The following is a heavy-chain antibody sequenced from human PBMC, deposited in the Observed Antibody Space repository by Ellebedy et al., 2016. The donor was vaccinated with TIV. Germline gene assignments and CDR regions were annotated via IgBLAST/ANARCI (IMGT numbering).Heavy chain of an antibody. CDR1: GGSMRSGPYC. CDR3: ARGRHSYGYEWLDT. J-gene: IGHJ5*02. Sequence: SETLSLXXAVSGGSMRSGPYCWSWIRQPPGKGLKWVGYINQSGRTYYNPSLKSRVTISVDRSRNKFSLDLRSVTAADTAVYYCARGRHSYGYEWLDTWGQGTLASVSS. CDR2: INQSGRT. D-gene: IGHD5-18*01. V-gene: IGHV4-30-2*01.